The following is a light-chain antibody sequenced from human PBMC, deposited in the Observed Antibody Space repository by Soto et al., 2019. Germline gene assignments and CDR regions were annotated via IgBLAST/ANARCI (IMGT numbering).Light chain of an antibody. CDR3: QQYDNLPIT. J-gene: IGKJ5*01. Sequence: DIQMTQSPSSLSASVGDRVTITCQASQDITNYLNWYQQKPGKAPKLLIYDVSNLERGVPSRFSGSGSGTDFTFTISSLQPEDIATYYCQQYDNLPITFGQGTRLEIK. CDR2: DVS. V-gene: IGKV1-33*01. CDR1: QDITNY.